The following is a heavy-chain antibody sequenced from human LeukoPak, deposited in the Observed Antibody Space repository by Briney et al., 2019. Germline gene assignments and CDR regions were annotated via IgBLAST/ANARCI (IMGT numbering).Heavy chain of an antibody. V-gene: IGHV3-74*03. Sequence: PGGSLRLSCAASGFTFSSYAMNWVRQAPGKGLVWVSRINSDGSSLTYADSVKGRFTVSRDNTKNRLYLQMNSLRAEDTAMYYCTRDLRMDYYYVDYYYYGMDVWGQGTTVTVSS. CDR1: GFTFSSYA. CDR2: INSDGSSL. CDR3: TRDLRMDYYYVDYYYYGMDV. D-gene: IGHD3-10*02. J-gene: IGHJ6*02.